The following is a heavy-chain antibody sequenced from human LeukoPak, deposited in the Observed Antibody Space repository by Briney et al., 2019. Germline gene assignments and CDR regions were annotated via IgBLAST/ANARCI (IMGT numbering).Heavy chain of an antibody. CDR3: ARDSGWTFDY. Sequence: SQTLSLTCAISGDSVSSNSVWNWIRQSPSRGLEWLGRTYYRSKWYNEYAVSVKSRITINPDTSKNQFSLQLNSVTPEDTAVYYCARDSGWTFDYWGQGTLATVSS. V-gene: IGHV6-1*01. J-gene: IGHJ4*02. CDR1: GDSVSSNSV. CDR2: TYYRSKWYN. D-gene: IGHD6-25*01.